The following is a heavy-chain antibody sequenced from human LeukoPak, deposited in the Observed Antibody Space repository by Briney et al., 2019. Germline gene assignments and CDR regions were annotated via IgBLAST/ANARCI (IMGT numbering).Heavy chain of an antibody. D-gene: IGHD6-19*01. Sequence: GASVKVSCKASGYTFTGYYMHWVRQAPGQGLEWMGWINPNSGGTNYAQKFQGRVTMTRDTSISTAYMELSRLRSDDTAVYYCASLSYSSGWYRTPFDYWGQGTLVTVSS. CDR2: INPNSGGT. CDR1: GYTFTGYY. J-gene: IGHJ4*02. CDR3: ASLSYSSGWYRTPFDY. V-gene: IGHV1-2*02.